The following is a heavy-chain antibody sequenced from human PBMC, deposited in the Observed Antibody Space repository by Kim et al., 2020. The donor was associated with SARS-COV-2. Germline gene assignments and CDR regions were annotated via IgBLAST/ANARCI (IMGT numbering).Heavy chain of an antibody. J-gene: IGHJ5*02. CDR1: GFTFSSYS. V-gene: IGHV3-21*01. CDR2: ISSSSSYI. CDR3: ARVFSRSGPRTPRLPFDP. Sequence: GGSLRLSCAASGFTFSSYSMNWVRQAPGKGLEWVSSISSSSSYIYYADSVKGRFTISRDNAKNSLYLQMNSLRAEDTAVYYCARVFSRSGPRTPRLPFDPWGQGTLVTVSS. D-gene: IGHD4-17*01.